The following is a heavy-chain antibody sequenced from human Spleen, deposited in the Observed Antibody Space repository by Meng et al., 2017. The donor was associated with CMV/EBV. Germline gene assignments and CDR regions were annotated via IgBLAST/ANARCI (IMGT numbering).Heavy chain of an antibody. CDR2: IYHSGST. Sequence: SETLSLTCSVSGSSISTNYYWGWIRQPPGKGLEWIGTIYHSGSTYYNPSLKSRVTMSVDTSKNQFSLKLRSVTAADTAVYYCAKVTYNWNDLDYWGQGTLVTVSS. D-gene: IGHD1-1*01. V-gene: IGHV4-38-2*02. J-gene: IGHJ4*02. CDR3: AKVTYNWNDLDY. CDR1: GSSISTNYY.